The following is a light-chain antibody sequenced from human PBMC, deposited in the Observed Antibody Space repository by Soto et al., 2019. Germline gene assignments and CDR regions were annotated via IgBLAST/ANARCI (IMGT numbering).Light chain of an antibody. CDR2: GAS. J-gene: IGKJ2*01. V-gene: IGKV3-15*01. CDR3: QQYHNWPPQYT. CDR1: QTVASN. Sequence: EIVMTQSPASLSVSPGDGATLSCRASQTVASNLAWYQQKPGQGPRLLIHGASTRAAGVSARFSGSGSGTDFTLTISRLQSEDFAVYYCQQYHNWPPQYTFGQGTKLQIK.